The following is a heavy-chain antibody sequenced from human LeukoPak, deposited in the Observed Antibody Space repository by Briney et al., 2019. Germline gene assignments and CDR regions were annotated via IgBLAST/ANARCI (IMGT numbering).Heavy chain of an antibody. CDR2: ITAFHGNT. V-gene: IGHV1-18*01. CDR1: GYTFTSYG. Sequence: ASVKVSSKPSGYTFTSYGISWVRQAPAQGLAWMGWITAFHGNTNCAQQLQGRVTMTTDTSTSTAYMELRSLRSDDTAVYYCARGGDCSSTSCPWDWFDPWGQGTLVTVSS. D-gene: IGHD2-2*01. J-gene: IGHJ5*02. CDR3: ARGGDCSSTSCPWDWFDP.